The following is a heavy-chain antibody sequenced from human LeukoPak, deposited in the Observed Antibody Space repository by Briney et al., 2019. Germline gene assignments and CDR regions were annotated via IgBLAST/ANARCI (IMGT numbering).Heavy chain of an antibody. CDR3: ARDLSLYCSSTSCYEGLDY. CDR2: ISAYNGNT. V-gene: IGHV1-18*01. J-gene: IGHJ4*02. CDR1: GYTFTSHG. Sequence: ASVKVSCKASGYTFTSHGISWVRQAPGQGLEWMGWISAYNGNTNYAQKLQGRVTMTTDTSTSTAYMELRSLRSDDTAVYYCARDLSLYCSSTSCYEGLDYWGQGTLVTVSS. D-gene: IGHD2-2*01.